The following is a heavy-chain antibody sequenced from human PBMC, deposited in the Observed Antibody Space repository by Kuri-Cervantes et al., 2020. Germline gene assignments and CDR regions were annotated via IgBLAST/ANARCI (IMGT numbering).Heavy chain of an antibody. D-gene: IGHD1-26*01. J-gene: IGHJ1*01. Sequence: ASVKVSCKVSGYTLTELSMHWVRQAPGKGLEWMGGFDPEDGEAIYAQEFQGRVTMTEDTSTDTAYMELSSLRSEDTAVYYCATPPGLVGATRLYFQHWGQGTLVTVSS. CDR1: GYTLTELS. V-gene: IGHV1-24*01. CDR3: ATPPGLVGATRLYFQH. CDR2: FDPEDGEA.